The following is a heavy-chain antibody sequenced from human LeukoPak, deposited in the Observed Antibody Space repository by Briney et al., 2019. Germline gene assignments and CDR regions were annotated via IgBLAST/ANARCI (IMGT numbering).Heavy chain of an antibody. D-gene: IGHD1-14*01. CDR3: ARVRLDGKPHFDY. CDR1: GGSISSGGYY. CDR2: IYYSGGT. V-gene: IGHV4-31*03. J-gene: IGHJ4*02. Sequence: SETLSLTCTVSGGSISSGGYYWSWIRQHPGKGLEWIGYIYYSGGTYYNPSLKSRVTISVDTSKNQFSLNLSSVTAADTAVYYCARVRLDGKPHFDYWGQGTLVTVSS.